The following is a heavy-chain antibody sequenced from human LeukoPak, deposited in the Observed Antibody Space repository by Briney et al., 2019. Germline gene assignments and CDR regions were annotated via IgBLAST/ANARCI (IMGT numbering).Heavy chain of an antibody. CDR1: GVTVSRNY. CDR2: IYSGGTT. J-gene: IGHJ4*02. D-gene: IGHD3-10*01. Sequence: GGCLGLLYAASGVTVSRNYMHWAPQAPAKGLEWVSVIYSGGTTYYADYVKGRFTISRDNSKNTLYLQMNSLRAEDTAVYYCARDMVRGINDYWGQGTLVTVSS. V-gene: IGHV3-53*01. CDR3: ARDMVRGINDY.